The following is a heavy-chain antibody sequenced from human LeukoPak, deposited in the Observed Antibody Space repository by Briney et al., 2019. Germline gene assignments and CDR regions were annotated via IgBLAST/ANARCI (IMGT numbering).Heavy chain of an antibody. CDR1: GGSISSSSYY. J-gene: IGHJ4*02. V-gene: IGHV4-39*01. D-gene: IGHD3-9*01. CDR3: ARGYYDILTGYLDTFDY. CDR2: IYYSGST. Sequence: PSETLSLTCTVSGGSISSSSYYWGWIRQPPGKGLEWIGSIYYSGSTYYNPSLKSRVTISVDTSKNQFSLKLSSVTAADTAVYYCARGYYDILTGYLDTFDYWGQGILVTVSS.